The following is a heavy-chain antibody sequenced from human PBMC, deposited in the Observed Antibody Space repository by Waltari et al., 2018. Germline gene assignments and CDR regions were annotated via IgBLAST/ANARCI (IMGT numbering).Heavy chain of an antibody. J-gene: IGHJ4*02. CDR3: ASSTDTPTDY. D-gene: IGHD3-3*02. CDR2: ISYDGSNK. CDR1: GFTFSSYA. V-gene: IGHV3-30-3*01. Sequence: QVQLVESGGGVVQPGRSLRLSCAASGFTFSSYAMHWVRQAPGKGLGWVAVISYDGSNKYYADSVKGRFTISRDNSKNTLYLQMNSLRAEDTAVYYCASSTDTPTDYWGQGTLVTVSS.